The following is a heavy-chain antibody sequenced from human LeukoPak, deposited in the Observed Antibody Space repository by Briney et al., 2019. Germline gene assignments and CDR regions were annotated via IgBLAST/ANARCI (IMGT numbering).Heavy chain of an antibody. Sequence: PGGSLRLSCAASGFTFSSYSMKWVRQAPGKGLEWVSSISSSSSYIYYADSVKGRFTISRDNAKNSLYLQMNSLRAEDTAVYYCAREAGTSYDWFDPWGQGTLVTVSS. CDR3: AREAGTSYDWFDP. CDR2: ISSSSSYI. D-gene: IGHD6-19*01. CDR1: GFTFSSYS. V-gene: IGHV3-21*01. J-gene: IGHJ5*02.